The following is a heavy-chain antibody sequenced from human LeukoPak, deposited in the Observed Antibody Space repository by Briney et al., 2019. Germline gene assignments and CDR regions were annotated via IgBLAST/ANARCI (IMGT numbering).Heavy chain of an antibody. J-gene: IGHJ3*02. CDR2: ISSDGGST. V-gene: IGHV3-64*04. CDR3: VKDPYSSGWYGGNAFDM. CDR1: GFAFSSYA. Sequence: GGSVRLSCSASGFAFSSYAMHWVRQAPGKGLEYVSAISSDGGSTYYADPVKGRFTISRDNSKKTLYLQMNSLRAEDTAVYHCVKDPYSSGWYGGNAFDMWGERPIVSVSS. D-gene: IGHD6-19*01.